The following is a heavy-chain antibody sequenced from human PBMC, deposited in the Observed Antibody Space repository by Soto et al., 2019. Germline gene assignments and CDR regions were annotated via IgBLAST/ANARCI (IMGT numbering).Heavy chain of an antibody. Sequence: ASVKVSCKASGYTFTRYYIHWVRQAPGQGLEWMGIINPSGGRTSYSQKFQGRVTMTRDMSTSTVHMELGSLKSEDTAVYYCARDEAVPAAIFHYGMDVWGQGTTVTVSS. D-gene: IGHD2-2*02. V-gene: IGHV1-46*01. CDR3: ARDEAVPAAIFHYGMDV. CDR1: GYTFTRYY. CDR2: INPSGGRT. J-gene: IGHJ6*02.